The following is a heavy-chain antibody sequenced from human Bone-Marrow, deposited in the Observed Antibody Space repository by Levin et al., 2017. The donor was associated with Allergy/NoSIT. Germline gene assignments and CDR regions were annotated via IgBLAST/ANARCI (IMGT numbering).Heavy chain of an antibody. Sequence: SETLSLTCTVSGGSISSSSYYWGWIRQPPGKGLEWIGSIYYSGSTYYNPSLKSRVTISVDTSKNQFSLTLSSVTAADTAVYYCARTHGSGSSAFDYWGQGTLVTVSS. CDR2: IYYSGST. V-gene: IGHV4-39*01. CDR3: ARTHGSGSSAFDY. J-gene: IGHJ4*02. CDR1: GGSISSSSYY. D-gene: IGHD3-10*01.